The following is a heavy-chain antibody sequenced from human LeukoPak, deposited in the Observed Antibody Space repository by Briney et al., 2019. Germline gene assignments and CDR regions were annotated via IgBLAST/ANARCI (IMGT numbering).Heavy chain of an antibody. J-gene: IGHJ5*02. CDR3: ARGFRGSPYFTMVRGVNENWFDP. Sequence: PSETLSLTCTVSGGSISSSSYYWGWIRQPPGKGLEWIGSIYYSGSTYYNPSLQSRVTISVDTSKNQFSLKLSSVTAADTAVYYCARGFRGSPYFTMVRGVNENWFDPWGQGTLVTVSS. D-gene: IGHD3-10*01. CDR2: IYYSGST. CDR1: GGSISSSSYY. V-gene: IGHV4-39*07.